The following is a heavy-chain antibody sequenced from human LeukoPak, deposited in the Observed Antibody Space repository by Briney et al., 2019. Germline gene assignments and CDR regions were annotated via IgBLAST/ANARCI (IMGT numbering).Heavy chain of an antibody. J-gene: IGHJ4*02. CDR2: INHSGST. CDR3: ARRRFLEWLSPFDY. CDR1: GVSFSGYY. D-gene: IGHD3-3*01. Sequence: SETLSLTCAVYGVSFSGYYWSWIRQPPGKGLEWIGEINHSGSTNYNPSLKSRVTISVDTSKNQFSLKLSSVTAADTAVYYCARRRFLEWLSPFDYWGQGTLVTVSS. V-gene: IGHV4-34*01.